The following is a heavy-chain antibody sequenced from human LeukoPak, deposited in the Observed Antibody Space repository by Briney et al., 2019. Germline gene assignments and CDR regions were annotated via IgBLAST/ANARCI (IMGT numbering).Heavy chain of an antibody. D-gene: IGHD2-15*01. CDR2: ISSSCSTI. V-gene: IGHV3-11*04. J-gene: IGHJ4*02. CDR1: GFTFSDYY. CDR3: TRVARYCSGGICYSGY. Sequence: PGGSLRLSRAASGFTFSDYYMSWIRQAPGQGLEGVSYISSSCSTIYYADSVKGRFTVPRHNAKNSLYLQMNSLRAEDTAVYYCTRVARYCSGGICYSGYWGQGTLVTVSS.